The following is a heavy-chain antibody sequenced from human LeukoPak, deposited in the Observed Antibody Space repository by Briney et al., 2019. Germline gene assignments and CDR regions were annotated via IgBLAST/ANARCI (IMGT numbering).Heavy chain of an antibody. J-gene: IGHJ4*02. CDR2: ISSSGSTM. V-gene: IGHV3-48*03. CDR3: AWDYGGSSPFDY. D-gene: IGHD4-23*01. CDR1: GFTFSSYE. Sequence: GGSLRLSCAASGFTFSSYEMHWVRQAPGKGLEWVSYISSSGSTMYYADSVKGRFTISRDNAKNSLYLQMNSLRAEDTAVYYCAWDYGGSSPFDYWGQGTLVTVSS.